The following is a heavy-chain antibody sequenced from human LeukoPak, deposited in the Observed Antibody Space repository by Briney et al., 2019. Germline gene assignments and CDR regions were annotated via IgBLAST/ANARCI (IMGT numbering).Heavy chain of an antibody. CDR1: GYSFTSYW. CDR3: ARRYYDILTGYSEYFDY. Sequence: GESLKISCKDSGYSFTSYWIGWVRQMPGKGLEWMGIIYPGDSDTRYSLSFQGQVTISADKSISAAYLQWSSLKASDTAMYYCARRYYDILTGYSEYFDYWGQGTLVTVSS. J-gene: IGHJ4*02. V-gene: IGHV5-51*01. D-gene: IGHD3-9*01. CDR2: IYPGDSDT.